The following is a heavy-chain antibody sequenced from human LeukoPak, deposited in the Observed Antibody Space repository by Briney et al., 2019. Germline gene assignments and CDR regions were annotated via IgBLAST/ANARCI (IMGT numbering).Heavy chain of an antibody. CDR3: AKYYDFWSGYYYMDV. CDR2: IYYSGST. CDR1: GGSISSSSYY. Sequence: SETLSLTCTVSGGSISSSSYYWGWIRQPPGKGLEWIGSIYYSGSTDYNPSLKSRVTISVDTSKNQFSLKLSSVTAADTAVYYCAKYYDFWSGYYYMDVWGKGTTVTVSS. J-gene: IGHJ6*03. D-gene: IGHD3-3*01. V-gene: IGHV4-39*07.